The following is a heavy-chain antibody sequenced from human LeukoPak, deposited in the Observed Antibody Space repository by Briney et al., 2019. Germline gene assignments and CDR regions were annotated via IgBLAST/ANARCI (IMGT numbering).Heavy chain of an antibody. CDR2: IYPGDSET. D-gene: IGHD2-2*03. Sequence: GESLKISCKASGYTFSDYWIGWVRHMPGKGLEWMTIIYPGDSETRYSPSLQGQVTISADKSINTAYLQWSSLKASDSGMYYCARQRGYRMTKDGFDVWGQGTMVTVSS. CDR1: GYTFSDYW. J-gene: IGHJ3*01. CDR3: ARQRGYRMTKDGFDV. V-gene: IGHV5-51*01.